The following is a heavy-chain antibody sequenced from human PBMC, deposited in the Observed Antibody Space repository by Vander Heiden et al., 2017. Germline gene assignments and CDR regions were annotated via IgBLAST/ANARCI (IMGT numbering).Heavy chain of an antibody. V-gene: IGHV3-21*01. J-gene: IGHJ3*01. CDR3: ARGPRYSYGRNDAFDF. Sequence: EVQLVESGGGLVKPGGSLRLSCAASGFTFSSYSMNWVRQAPGKGLEWVSSISSSSSYIYYADSVKGRFTFSRDNAKNSLYLQMNSLRAEDTAVYYCARGPRYSYGRNDAFDFWGQGTMVTVS. CDR1: GFTFSSYS. D-gene: IGHD5-18*01. CDR2: ISSSSSYI.